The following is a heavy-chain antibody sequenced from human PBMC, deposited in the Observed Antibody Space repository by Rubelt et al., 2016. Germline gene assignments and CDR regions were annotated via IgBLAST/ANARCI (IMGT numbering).Heavy chain of an antibody. J-gene: IGHJ4*02. CDR1: GFTFSGYT. Sequence: EVQLVESGGGLAQPGGSLRLSCAVSGFTFSGYTMSWVRQAPGKGLEWVSGISWNGGSIGYADSVKGRFTISRDNANNSLYLQMNSLRAEDTALYYCVKDIGVTAAGFDSWGQGTLVTVSS. CDR3: VKDIGVTAAGFDS. V-gene: IGHV3-9*01. D-gene: IGHD6-13*01. CDR2: ISWNGGSI.